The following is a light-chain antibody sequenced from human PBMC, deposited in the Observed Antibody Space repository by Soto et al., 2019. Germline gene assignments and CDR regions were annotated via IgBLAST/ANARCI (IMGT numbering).Light chain of an antibody. J-gene: IGKJ5*01. Sequence: DIVMTQSPDSLAVSLGERATINCKSSQSFLYSSNNKNYLAWYQQKPGQPPKLPIYWASTRESGVPDRFSGSGPGTDFTLTISRLEPEDFAVYYCQQCGSSSTFGQGTRLEIK. V-gene: IGKV4-1*01. CDR1: QSFLYSSNNKNY. CDR3: QQCGSSST. CDR2: WAS.